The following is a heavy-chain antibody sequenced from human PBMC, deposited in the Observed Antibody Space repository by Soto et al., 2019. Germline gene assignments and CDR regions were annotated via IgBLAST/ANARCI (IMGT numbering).Heavy chain of an antibody. J-gene: IGHJ4*02. CDR1: GGSFSGYY. CDR3: ARKMGPHTYFDY. D-gene: IGHD5-18*01. V-gene: IGHV4-34*01. CDR2: INHSGST. Sequence: PSETLSLTCAVYGGSFSGYYWSWIRQPPGKGLEWIGEINHSGSTNYNPSLKSRVTISVDTSKNQFSLKLSSVTAADTAVYYCARKMGPHTYFDYWGQGTLVTVSS.